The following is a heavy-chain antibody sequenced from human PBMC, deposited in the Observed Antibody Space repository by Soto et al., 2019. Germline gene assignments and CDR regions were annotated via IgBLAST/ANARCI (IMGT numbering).Heavy chain of an antibody. CDR1: AFVFTNAW. V-gene: IGHV3-15*01. CDR3: STGRSTYGLDS. CDR2: IKSITDGGTT. Sequence: GGSLTLSCLASAFVFTNAWMSCVRHAPGKGLEWVGRIKSITDGGTTDYAAPVKGRFTISRDDSNNTLYLQMNSLKTEDTAVYYCSTGRSTYGLDSWGQGTLVTVSS. J-gene: IGHJ4*02. D-gene: IGHD5-18*01.